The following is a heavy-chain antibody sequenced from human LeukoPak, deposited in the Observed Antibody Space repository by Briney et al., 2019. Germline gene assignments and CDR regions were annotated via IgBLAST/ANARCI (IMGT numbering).Heavy chain of an antibody. J-gene: IGHJ4*02. V-gene: IGHV3-7*01. CDR3: AREKVITMVRGVIITPFDY. CDR2: MKGDGSHI. D-gene: IGHD3-10*01. CDR1: GFTFGNFW. Sequence: GGSLRLSCAASGFTFGNFWMSWVRQAPGRGLQWVASMKGDGSHICYVDSVKGRFTISRDNAKNSLYLQMNSLRAEDTAVYYCAREKVITMVRGVIITPFDYWGQGTLVTVSS.